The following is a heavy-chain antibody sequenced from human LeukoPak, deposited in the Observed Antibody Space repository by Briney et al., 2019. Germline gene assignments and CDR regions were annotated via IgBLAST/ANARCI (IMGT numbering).Heavy chain of an antibody. CDR3: ARDVYSSSSWGYYYYYMDV. CDR2: IYYTGST. Sequence: ASETLSLTCTVSGGSFSSYYWSWIRQPPGKELEWIGHIYYTGSTNYNPSLKSRVTISVDTSKNQFSLKLSSVTAADTAVYYCARDVYSSSSWGYYYYYMDVWGKGTTVTVSS. D-gene: IGHD6-6*01. J-gene: IGHJ6*03. V-gene: IGHV4-59*01. CDR1: GGSFSSYY.